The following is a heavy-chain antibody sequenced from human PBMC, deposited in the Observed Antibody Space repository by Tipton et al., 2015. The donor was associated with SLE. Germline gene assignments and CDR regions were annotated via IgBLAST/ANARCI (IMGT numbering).Heavy chain of an antibody. CDR2: INPNNGDT. D-gene: IGHD3-22*01. J-gene: IGHJ4*02. CDR1: GYIFIGYH. V-gene: IGHV1-2*02. Sequence: QSGAEVKKPGASVKVSCKASGYIFIGYHMHWVRQAPGQGLEWMGGINPNNGDTNYAQKFQGRVTMTRDTSISTAYMELSILRSDDTAVYYCASSRDYYDSSGDSWGQGTLVTVSS. CDR3: ASSRDYYDSSGDS.